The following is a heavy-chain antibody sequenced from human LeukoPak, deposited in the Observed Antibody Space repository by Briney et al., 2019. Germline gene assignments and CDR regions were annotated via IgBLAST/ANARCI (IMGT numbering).Heavy chain of an antibody. V-gene: IGHV3-21*01. CDR1: GFTFSNYN. D-gene: IGHD2-21*01. CDR3: AICGGGACHKGYSDH. Sequence: PGGSLRLSCAASGFTFSNYNMNWVRQAPGQGLEWGSSISTGGSYTHYADSLKGRFTISRDNAKNSLYLQMNSLRAEDTAVYYCAICGGGACHKGYSDHWGQGTLVTVSS. J-gene: IGHJ4*02. CDR2: ISTGGSYT.